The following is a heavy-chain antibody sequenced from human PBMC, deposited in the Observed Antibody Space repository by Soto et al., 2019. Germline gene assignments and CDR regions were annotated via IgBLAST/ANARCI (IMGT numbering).Heavy chain of an antibody. CDR2: ISSSGGTT. CDR1: GFTFSTSE. Sequence: LRLSCAASGFTFSTSEMSWVRQAPGEGLEWISHISSSGGTTYYADSVKGRFTISRDNANHSLFLQMNSLRVADTAVYYCARWEVVTGLDYWGQGTLVTVSS. CDR3: ARWEVVTGLDY. V-gene: IGHV3-48*03. D-gene: IGHD3-22*01. J-gene: IGHJ4*02.